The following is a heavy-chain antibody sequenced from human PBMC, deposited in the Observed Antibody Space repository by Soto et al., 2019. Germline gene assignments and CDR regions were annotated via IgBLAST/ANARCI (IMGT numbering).Heavy chain of an antibody. J-gene: IGHJ6*02. D-gene: IGHD2-15*01. CDR1: GYTFTGYY. CDR3: ARDLYCSGGSCYPQRTSGNYGMDV. Sequence: GASVKVSCKASGYTFTGYYMHWVRQAPGQGLEWMGWINPNSGGTNYAQKFQGWVTMTRDTSISTAYMELSRLRSDDTAVYYCARDLYCSGGSCYPQRTSGNYGMDVWGQGTTVTVSS. V-gene: IGHV1-2*04. CDR2: INPNSGGT.